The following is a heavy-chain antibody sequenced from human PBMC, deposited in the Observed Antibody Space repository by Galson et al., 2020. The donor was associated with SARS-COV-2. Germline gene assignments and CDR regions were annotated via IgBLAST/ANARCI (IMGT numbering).Heavy chain of an antibody. CDR3: ARDSYSSGWYGGLFDY. D-gene: IGHD6-19*01. CDR2: IWYDGSNK. V-gene: IGHV3-33*01. Sequence: GGSLRLSCAASGFTFSSYGMHWVRQAPGKGLEWVAVIWYDGSNKYYADSVKGRFTISRDNSKNTLYLQMNSLRAEDTAVYYCARDSYSSGWYGGLFDYWGQGTLVTVSS. J-gene: IGHJ4*02. CDR1: GFTFSSYG.